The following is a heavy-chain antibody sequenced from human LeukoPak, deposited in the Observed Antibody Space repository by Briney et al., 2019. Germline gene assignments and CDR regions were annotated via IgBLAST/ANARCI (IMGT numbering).Heavy chain of an antibody. D-gene: IGHD2-15*01. CDR1: GFTFDDYA. CDR2: ISWNSGSI. Sequence: PGGSLRLSCAASGFTFDDYAMYWVRQAPGKGLEWVSGISWNSGSIGYADSVKGRFTISRDNAKNSLYLQMNSLRAEDTALYYCAKGATIAATLGWFDPWGQGTLVTVSS. V-gene: IGHV3-9*01. CDR3: AKGATIAATLGWFDP. J-gene: IGHJ5*02.